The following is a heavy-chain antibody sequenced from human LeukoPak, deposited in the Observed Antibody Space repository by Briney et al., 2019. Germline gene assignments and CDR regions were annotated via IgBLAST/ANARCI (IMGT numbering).Heavy chain of an antibody. CDR2: IKQDGSEK. V-gene: IGHV3-7*01. D-gene: IGHD1-26*01. CDR1: GFTFSSYW. CDR3: ARDTNVEFVEWAPLFDY. Sequence: GGSLRLSCAASGFTFSSYWMSWVRQAPGKGLEWVANIKQDGSEKYYVDSVKGRFTISRDNAKNSLYLQMNSPRAEDTAVYYCARDTNVEFVEWAPLFDYWGQGTLVTVSS. J-gene: IGHJ4*02.